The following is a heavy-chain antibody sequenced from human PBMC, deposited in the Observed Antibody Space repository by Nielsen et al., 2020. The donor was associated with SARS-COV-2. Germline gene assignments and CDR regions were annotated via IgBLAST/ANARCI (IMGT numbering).Heavy chain of an antibody. D-gene: IGHD3-10*01. J-gene: IGHJ4*02. CDR1: GYAFTSYY. Sequence: ASVKVSCKASGYAFTSYYIHWVRQAPGQALEWMGTINPSISSTEYAQKFQGRVTMSRDTSTSTVYMDLSSLRSDDTALYYCARNEYSYGSGIHYWGQGTQLTVSS. CDR3: ARNEYSYGSGIHY. CDR2: INPSISST. V-gene: IGHV1-46*01.